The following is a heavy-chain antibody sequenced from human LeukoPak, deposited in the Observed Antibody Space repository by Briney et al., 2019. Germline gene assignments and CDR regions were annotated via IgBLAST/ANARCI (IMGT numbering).Heavy chain of an antibody. Sequence: GGSLRLSCAASAFSFSNYNMNWVRQAPGKGLEWVSSITSSGSYIYYADSVKGRFTISRDNAKNSLYLQLTSLRAEDTAVYYCARGRTIRLLWFGELPQPIYPRFDYWGQGTLVTVSS. CDR2: ITSSGSYI. D-gene: IGHD3-10*01. CDR3: ARGRTIRLLWFGELPQPIYPRFDY. J-gene: IGHJ4*02. V-gene: IGHV3-21*01. CDR1: AFSFSNYN.